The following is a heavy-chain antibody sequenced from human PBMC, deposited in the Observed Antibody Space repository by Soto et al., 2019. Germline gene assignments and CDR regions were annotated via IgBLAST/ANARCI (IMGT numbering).Heavy chain of an antibody. CDR2: INHSGGT. Sequence: KPSETLSLTCAVYGGSFSGYYWSWIRQPPGKGLEWIGEINHSGGTNYSPSLKSRVTISVDTSKNQFSLNLNSVTAADTAVYYCTRAASISSFRGLSTTLRATADYWGQGTQVTVSS. V-gene: IGHV4-34*01. CDR3: TRAASISSFRGLSTTLRATADY. CDR1: GGSFSGYY. D-gene: IGHD3-16*02. J-gene: IGHJ4*02.